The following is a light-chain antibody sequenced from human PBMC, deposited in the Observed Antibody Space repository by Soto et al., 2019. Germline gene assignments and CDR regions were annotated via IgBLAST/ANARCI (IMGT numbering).Light chain of an antibody. CDR3: QQYKTYPPT. V-gene: IGKV1-5*03. CDR1: LSATAW. J-gene: IGKJ1*01. CDR2: KAS. Sequence: DIKLTQSPSPLTASVGDTVTVTCRASLSATAWLAWYQQKPGEAPKLLIYKASTLEDGVPSRFSGSGSGTEVTLTISGLQPDDFATYYCQQYKTYPPTFGQGTKVEI.